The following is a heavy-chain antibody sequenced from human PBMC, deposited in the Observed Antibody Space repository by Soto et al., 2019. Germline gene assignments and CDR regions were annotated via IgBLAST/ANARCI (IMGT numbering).Heavy chain of an antibody. CDR3: ASGTGKSEFDY. Sequence: PGGSLRLSCAASGFTFSDAWMSWVRQAPGKGLEWVGRIKSKTEAATRDFAAPVKGRFVISRDDSKNTVFLQMNSLKIEDSGVYYCASGTGKSEFDYWGLGILDTVSS. CDR2: IKSKTEAATR. CDR1: GFTFSDAW. J-gene: IGHJ4*02. V-gene: IGHV3-15*01. D-gene: IGHD3-3*01.